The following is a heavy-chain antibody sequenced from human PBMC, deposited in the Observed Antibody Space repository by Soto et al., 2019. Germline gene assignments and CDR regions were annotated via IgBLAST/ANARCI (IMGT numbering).Heavy chain of an antibody. Sequence: GGSLRFSCVASGFTLSSYWMHWVRQAPGKGLVWVAHINNDGSNTNYADSVKGRFTISRDNAKNTLYLQMHSLRAEDTAVYYCARDVSLVFDPWGQGTLVTVSS. CDR3: ARDVSLVFDP. J-gene: IGHJ5*02. CDR2: INNDGSNT. D-gene: IGHD2-8*02. CDR1: GFTLSSYW. V-gene: IGHV3-74*01.